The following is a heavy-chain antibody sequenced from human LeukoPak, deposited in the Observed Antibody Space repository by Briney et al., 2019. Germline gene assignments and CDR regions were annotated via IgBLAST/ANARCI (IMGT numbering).Heavy chain of an antibody. CDR2: FDPEDGET. J-gene: IGHJ3*02. CDR1: GYTLTELS. CDR3: ATDSAVLEAYDAFDI. V-gene: IGHV1-24*01. Sequence: ASVRVSCKVSGYTLTELSMHWVRQAPGKGLEWMGGFDPEDGETIYAQKFQGRVTMTEDTSTDTAYMELSSLRSEDTAVYYCATDSAVLEAYDAFDIWGQGTMVTVSS. D-gene: IGHD2-15*01.